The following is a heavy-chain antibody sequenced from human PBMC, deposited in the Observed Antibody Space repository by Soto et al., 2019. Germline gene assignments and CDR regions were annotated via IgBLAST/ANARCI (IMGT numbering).Heavy chain of an antibody. CDR2: ISTYNGKT. Sequence: GASVKVSCKTTGYTFSTYPIGWVRQAPGQGLEWVGWISTYNGKTNYGQKFQGRVTITTDTSTSTAYMDLRNLRPDDTAVYYCARDRVEAALGTFDQWGQGTLVTVSS. V-gene: IGHV1-18*01. D-gene: IGHD6-13*01. CDR1: GYTFSTYP. J-gene: IGHJ4*02. CDR3: ARDRVEAALGTFDQ.